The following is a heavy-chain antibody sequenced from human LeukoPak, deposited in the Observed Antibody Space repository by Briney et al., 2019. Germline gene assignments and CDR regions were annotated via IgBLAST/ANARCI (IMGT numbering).Heavy chain of an antibody. CDR2: IKKDGSEK. CDR1: GFTFSNYW. CDR3: AKGELKYYYDSSGYSLWDY. Sequence: GGSLRLSCAASGFTFSNYWMNWVRQAPGKGLEWVANIKKDGSEKNYVESVKGRFTISRDNAKNTLYLQMNSLRAEDTAVYYCAKGELKYYYDSSGYSLWDYWGQGTLVTVSS. V-gene: IGHV3-7*02. J-gene: IGHJ4*02. D-gene: IGHD3-22*01.